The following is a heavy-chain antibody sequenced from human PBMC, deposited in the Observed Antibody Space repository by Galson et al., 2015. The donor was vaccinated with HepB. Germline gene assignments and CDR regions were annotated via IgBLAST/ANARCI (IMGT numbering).Heavy chain of an antibody. D-gene: IGHD6-13*01. V-gene: IGHV3-73*01. J-gene: IGHJ4*02. CDR1: GFIFSGSA. CDR3: VRSGDFSGYSSR. CDR2: IRSKATNYAA. Sequence: SLRLSCAASGFIFSGSAIHWVRQASGRGLEWIGHIRSKATNYAALYVPSLKGRFTISRDDSKNMAYLHMRSLKTDDTAVYYCVRSGDFSGYSSRWGQGTLVTVSS.